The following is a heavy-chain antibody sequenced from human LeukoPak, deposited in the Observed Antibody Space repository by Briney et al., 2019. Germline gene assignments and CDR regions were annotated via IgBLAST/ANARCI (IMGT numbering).Heavy chain of an antibody. CDR3: ARGADSSGYYSIFYFDY. Sequence: SETLSLTCTVSGGSISSNIYYWGWIRQSPGKGLEWIASIHYSGNTYYNPSLESRVTISVDTSKNQFSLKLSSVTAADTAVYYCARGADSSGYYSIFYFDYWGQGTLVTVSS. J-gene: IGHJ4*02. CDR2: IHYSGNT. CDR1: GGSISSNIYY. V-gene: IGHV4-39*07. D-gene: IGHD3-22*01.